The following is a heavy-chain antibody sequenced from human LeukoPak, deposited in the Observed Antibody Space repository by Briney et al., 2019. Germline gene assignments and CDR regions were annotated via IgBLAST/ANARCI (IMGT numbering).Heavy chain of an antibody. CDR1: GFTFSNYW. CDR2: ISADGSST. D-gene: IGHD4-23*01. J-gene: IGHJ3*02. Sequence: GGSLRLSCAASGFTFSNYWMHWVRQAPGKGLVWVLRISADGSSTSYADSVKGRFTLSRDNAKNTLYLQMNSLRAEDTAVYYCARALVTLTDDAFDIWAKGQWSPSLQ. CDR3: ARALVTLTDDAFDI. V-gene: IGHV3-74*01.